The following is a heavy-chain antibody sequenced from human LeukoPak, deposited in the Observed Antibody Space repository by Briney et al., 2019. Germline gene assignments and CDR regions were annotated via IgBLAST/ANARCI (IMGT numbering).Heavy chain of an antibody. CDR3: ARETSQKGAHYMDV. Sequence: SETLSLTCTVSGGSISSYYWSWIRQPPGKGLEWIGYIYYSGSTNYNPSLKSRVTISVDTSRNQFSLKLSSVTAADTAVYYCARETSQKGAHYMDVWGKGTTVTISS. V-gene: IGHV4-59*01. J-gene: IGHJ6*03. D-gene: IGHD3-16*01. CDR1: GGSISSYY. CDR2: IYYSGST.